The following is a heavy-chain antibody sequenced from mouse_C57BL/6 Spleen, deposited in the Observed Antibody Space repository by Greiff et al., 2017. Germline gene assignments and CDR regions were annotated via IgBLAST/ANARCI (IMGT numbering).Heavy chain of an antibody. CDR3: ARFTTVVADAMDY. CDR1: GYAFSSSW. J-gene: IGHJ4*01. CDR2: IYPGDGDT. V-gene: IGHV1-82*01. D-gene: IGHD1-1*01. Sequence: QVQLQQSGPELVKPGASVKISCKASGYAFSSSWMNWVKQRPGKGLEWIGRIYPGDGDTNYNGKFKGQATLTADKSSRTAYMQLSSLTSEDSAVYFCARFTTVVADAMDYWGQGTSVTVSS.